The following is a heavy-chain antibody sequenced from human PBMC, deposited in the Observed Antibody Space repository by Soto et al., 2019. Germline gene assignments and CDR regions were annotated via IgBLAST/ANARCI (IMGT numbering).Heavy chain of an antibody. D-gene: IGHD6-13*01. Sequence: QVQLVESGGGVVQPGRSLRLSCAASGFTFSSYGMHWVRQAPGKGLEWVAVISYDGSNKYYADSVKGRFTISRDNSKNTLYLQMNSLRAEDTAVYYCAKEIAAAGTYFAYWGQGTLVTVSS. CDR2: ISYDGSNK. CDR3: AKEIAAAGTYFAY. J-gene: IGHJ4*02. CDR1: GFTFSSYG. V-gene: IGHV3-30*18.